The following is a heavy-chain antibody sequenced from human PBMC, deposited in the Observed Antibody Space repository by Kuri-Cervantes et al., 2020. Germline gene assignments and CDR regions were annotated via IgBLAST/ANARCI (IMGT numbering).Heavy chain of an antibody. J-gene: IGHJ4*02. CDR1: GYTFTSYP. V-gene: IGHV1-18*01. D-gene: IGHD3-22*01. CDR2: ISTYNDNT. CDR3: ARAPPGGYYDNSGYYHFDY. Sequence: ASVKVSCKASGYTFTSYPISWVRQAPGQGLEWMGWISTYNDNTHYAQKLQGRVTMTTDTSTSTAYMELRSLRSEDTAVYYCARAPPGGYYDNSGYYHFDYWGQGTLVTVSS.